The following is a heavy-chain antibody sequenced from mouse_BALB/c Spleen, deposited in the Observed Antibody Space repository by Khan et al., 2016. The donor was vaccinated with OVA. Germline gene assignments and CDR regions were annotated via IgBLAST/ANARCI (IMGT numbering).Heavy chain of an antibody. J-gene: IGHJ3*01. Sequence: EVQLVESGGDLMKPGGSLKLSCAASGFTFSAYSMSWVRQTPDKRLEWVASINSDGYYTYYPDSVQGRFTISRNDAKNTLSLQMNSLKSEDTAIYYCASHLTGSFAYWGQGTLVTVSA. CDR3: ASHLTGSFAY. CDR1: GFTFSAYS. D-gene: IGHD4-1*01. V-gene: IGHV5-6*01. CDR2: INSDGYYT.